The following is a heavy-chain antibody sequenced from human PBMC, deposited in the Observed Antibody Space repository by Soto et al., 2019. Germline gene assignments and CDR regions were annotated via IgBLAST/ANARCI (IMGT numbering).Heavy chain of an antibody. CDR1: GFTFRSDW. Sequence: EVQLVESGGGLVQPGGSLRVSCAASGFTFRSDWIHWVRQAPGKGLEWVSRIETDGGGTSYADSVKGRFTISTDNAKNTVYLQMNSLRAEDTAVYYCATVFDLWGQGTLVTVSS. CDR2: IETDGGGT. J-gene: IGHJ5*02. V-gene: IGHV3-74*01. CDR3: ATVFDL.